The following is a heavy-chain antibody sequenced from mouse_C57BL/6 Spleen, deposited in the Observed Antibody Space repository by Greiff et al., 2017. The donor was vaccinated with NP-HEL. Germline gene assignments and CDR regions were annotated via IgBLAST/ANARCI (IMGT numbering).Heavy chain of an antibody. CDR1: GYTFTDYY. D-gene: IGHD2-2*01. Sequence: VQLKESGAELVRPGASVKLSCKASGYTFTDYYINWVKQRPGQGLEWIARIYPGSGNTYYNEKFKGKATLTAEKSSSTAYMQLSSLTSEDSAVYFCARGDGYDYWYFDVWGTGTTVTVSS. CDR2: IYPGSGNT. J-gene: IGHJ1*03. V-gene: IGHV1-76*01. CDR3: ARGDGYDYWYFDV.